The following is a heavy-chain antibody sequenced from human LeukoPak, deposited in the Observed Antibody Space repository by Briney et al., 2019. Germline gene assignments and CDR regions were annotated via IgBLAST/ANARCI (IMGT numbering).Heavy chain of an antibody. CDR2: IYHSGST. V-gene: IGHV4-30-2*01. CDR3: ARVVVVPAAPPHWFDP. J-gene: IGHJ5*02. CDR1: GGSISSGGYS. Sequence: SQTLSLTCAVSGGSISSGGYSWSWIRQPPGKGLEWIGYIYHSGSTYYNPSLKSQVTISVDRSKNQFSLKLSSVTAADTAVYYCARVVVVPAAPPHWFDPWGQGTLVTVSS. D-gene: IGHD2-2*01.